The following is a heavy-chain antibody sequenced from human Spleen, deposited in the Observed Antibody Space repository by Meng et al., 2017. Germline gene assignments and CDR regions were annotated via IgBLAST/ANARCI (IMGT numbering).Heavy chain of an antibody. CDR3: ARHYSSSGNWFDP. V-gene: IGHV1-69*01. J-gene: IGHJ5*02. D-gene: IGHD6-13*01. CDR1: GGALSSYA. Sequence: GGEGKRPGCAVKVPFKASGGALSSYAISWVRQATGQGLEWMGGIIPIFGTANYAQKFQGRVTITADESTSTAYMELSSLRSEDTAVYYCARHYSSSGNWFDPWGQGTLVTVSS. CDR2: IIPIFGTA.